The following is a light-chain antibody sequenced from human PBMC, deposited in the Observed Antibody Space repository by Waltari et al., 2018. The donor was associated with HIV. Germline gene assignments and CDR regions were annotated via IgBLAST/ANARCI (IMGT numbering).Light chain of an antibody. V-gene: IGKV1-16*02. J-gene: IGKJ1*01. CDR1: QDIKNH. Sequence: DTQLTQIPSSLSASVGARVTITCRASQDIKNHLAWFQQKPGKAPKSLIYDASILQSGVPSKFSGSGSGTDFILTISNLQPEDFASYYCQQYRNYPPTFGQGTRVEI. CDR2: DAS. CDR3: QQYRNYPPT.